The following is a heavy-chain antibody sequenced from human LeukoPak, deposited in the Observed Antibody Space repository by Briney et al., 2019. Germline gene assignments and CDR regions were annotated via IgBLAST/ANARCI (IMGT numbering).Heavy chain of an antibody. D-gene: IGHD4-17*01. CDR1: GGSISSSSYY. V-gene: IGHV4-39*07. Sequence: PSETLSLTCTVSGGSISSSSYYWGWIRQPPGKGLEWIGSIYYSGSTYYNPSLKSRVTISVDTSKNQFSLKLSSVTAADTAVYYCARDPRDYGDYFGWFDPWGQGTLVTVSS. J-gene: IGHJ5*02. CDR3: ARDPRDYGDYFGWFDP. CDR2: IYYSGST.